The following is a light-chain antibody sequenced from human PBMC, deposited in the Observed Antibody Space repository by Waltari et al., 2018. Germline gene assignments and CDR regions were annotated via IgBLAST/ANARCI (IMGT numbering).Light chain of an antibody. J-gene: IGKJ5*01. CDR2: DAS. CDR1: QSVGRF. Sequence: EIVLAQSPATLSFSPGERATLSCRASQSVGRFLAWYQRKPGQAHRLLIYDASDRATGTPARFSGSGSGTDFTLTISSLEPEDFAVYYCQHRGNWPLLAFGQGTRLEIK. CDR3: QHRGNWPLLA. V-gene: IGKV3-11*01.